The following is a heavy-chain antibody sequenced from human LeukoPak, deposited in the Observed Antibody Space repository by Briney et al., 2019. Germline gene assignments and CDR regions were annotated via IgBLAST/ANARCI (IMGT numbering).Heavy chain of an antibody. D-gene: IGHD3-3*01. Sequence: GASAKVSCKASGYTFTSYGISWVRQAPGQGLEWMGWISAYNGNTNYAQKLQGRVTMTTDTSTSTAYMELRSLRSDDTAVYYCARDGTTDYDFWSGYPYYYYGMDVWGQGTTVTVSS. J-gene: IGHJ6*02. CDR1: GYTFTSYG. CDR3: ARDGTTDYDFWSGYPYYYYGMDV. CDR2: ISAYNGNT. V-gene: IGHV1-18*01.